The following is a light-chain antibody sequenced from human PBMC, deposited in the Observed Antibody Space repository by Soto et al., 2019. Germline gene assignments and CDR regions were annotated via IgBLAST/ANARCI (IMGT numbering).Light chain of an antibody. J-gene: IGKJ4*01. CDR1: QGVRSA. CDR2: DAS. CDR3: QQFHSPALT. Sequence: AIQLTQSPSSLSASVGDRVTITCRASQGVRSALAWYQHKPGGGPRLLIYDASTLQSGVPSRFSGSGSGTDFTLTISSLQPDDFATYYCQQFHSPALTFGGGTKLE. V-gene: IGKV1-13*02.